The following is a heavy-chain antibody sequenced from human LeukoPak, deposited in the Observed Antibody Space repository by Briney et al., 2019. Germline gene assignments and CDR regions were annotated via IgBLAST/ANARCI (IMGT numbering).Heavy chain of an antibody. CDR1: GGSISSYY. CDR3: ARGYYYGSGSYVD. D-gene: IGHD3-10*01. J-gene: IGHJ4*02. CDR2: IYYSGST. V-gene: IGHV4-59*01. Sequence: PSETLSLTCTVSGGSISSYYWSWIRQPPGKGLEWIGYIYYSGSTNYNPSLKSRVTISVDTSKNQFPLKLSSVTAADTAVYYCARGYYYGSGSYVDWGQGTLVTVSS.